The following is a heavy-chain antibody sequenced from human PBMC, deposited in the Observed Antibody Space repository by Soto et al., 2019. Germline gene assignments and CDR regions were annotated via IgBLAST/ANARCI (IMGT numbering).Heavy chain of an antibody. D-gene: IGHD2-21*01. CDR3: ARDLWGYSGTDCYALDV. CDR1: GGTISRYY. V-gene: IGHV4-59*01. Sequence: QVQLQESGPGLVKPSETLSLTCTVSGGTISRYYWSWIRQPPGKGLEWIGYMYNTGSTAYNPSFMYQVGITVDTSKHQFALKLYSVTATDTSVYYWARDLWGYSGTDCYALDVWGQGTTVTVSS. J-gene: IGHJ6*02. CDR2: MYNTGST.